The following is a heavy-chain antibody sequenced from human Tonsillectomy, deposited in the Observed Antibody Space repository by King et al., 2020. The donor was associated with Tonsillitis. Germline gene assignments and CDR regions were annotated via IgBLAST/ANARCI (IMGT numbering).Heavy chain of an antibody. J-gene: IGHJ4*02. CDR1: GFTFSSYA. CDR2: ISGSGGST. CDR3: AKRLMELTVTTPNFDY. V-gene: IGHV3-23*04. Sequence: GQLVQSGGGLVQPGGSLRLSCAASGFTFSSYAMSWVRQAPGKGLEWVSAISGSGGSTYYADSVKGRFTISRDNSKNTLYLQMNSLRAEDTAVYYCAKRLMELTVTTPNFDYWGQGTLVTVSS. D-gene: IGHD4-17*01.